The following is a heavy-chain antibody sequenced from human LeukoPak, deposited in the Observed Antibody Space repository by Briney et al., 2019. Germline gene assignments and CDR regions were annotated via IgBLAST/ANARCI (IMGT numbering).Heavy chain of an antibody. CDR1: GGSISTYC. CDR2: IYYSGST. Sequence: SETLSLTCTVSGGSISTYCWSWIRQPPGKGLEWIGYIYYSGSTNYNPSLKSRVTISVDTSKNQFSLNLTSVTAADTAVYYCARVSSGPYYFDSSGYSYTWYFDLWGRGTLVTVSS. CDR3: ARVSSGPYYFDSSGYSYTWYFDL. V-gene: IGHV4-59*01. J-gene: IGHJ2*01. D-gene: IGHD3-22*01.